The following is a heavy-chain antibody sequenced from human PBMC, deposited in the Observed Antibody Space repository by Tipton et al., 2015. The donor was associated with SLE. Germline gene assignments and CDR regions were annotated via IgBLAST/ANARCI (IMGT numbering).Heavy chain of an antibody. Sequence: QLVQSGPEVKKPGASVKVSCKASGGTFNSYAISWVRQAPGQGLEWMGRILPLYGTTNHVQKFQGRVTITADESTSTAYMELSGLRSEDTAIYYCARDTTIDALAPMIGAFDIWGLGTMVTVSS. V-gene: IGHV1-69*18. J-gene: IGHJ3*02. CDR1: GGTFNSYA. D-gene: IGHD3-22*01. CDR3: ARDTTIDALAPMIGAFDI. CDR2: ILPLYGTT.